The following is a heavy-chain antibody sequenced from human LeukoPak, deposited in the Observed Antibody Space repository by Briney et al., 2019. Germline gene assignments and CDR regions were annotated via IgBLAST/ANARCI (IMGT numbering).Heavy chain of an antibody. Sequence: GGSLRLSCAASGFTFSSYAMSWVRQAPGKGLEWVSAISGSGGSTYYADFVKGRFTISRDNSKNSLYLQTNSLRAEDTAVYYCARVWDYYDSSGIPGGYFDYWGQGTLVTVSS. J-gene: IGHJ4*02. CDR1: GFTFSSYA. CDR3: ARVWDYYDSSGIPGGYFDY. CDR2: ISGSGGST. D-gene: IGHD3-22*01. V-gene: IGHV3-23*01.